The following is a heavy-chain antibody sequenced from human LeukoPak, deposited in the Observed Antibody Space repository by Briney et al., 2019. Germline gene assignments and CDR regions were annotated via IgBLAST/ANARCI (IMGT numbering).Heavy chain of an antibody. D-gene: IGHD5-24*01. CDR1: GFTFSSYG. CDR3: AKKKGGYKYDDFFDY. Sequence: SGRSLRLSCAASGFTFSSYGMHWVRQAPGKGLEWVAVVSYDGSTKYYADSVKGRFTISRDNSKNTLFLQMNSLRTEDTAVYYCAKKKGGYKYDDFFDYWGQGTLVTVSS. J-gene: IGHJ4*02. CDR2: VSYDGSTK. V-gene: IGHV3-30*18.